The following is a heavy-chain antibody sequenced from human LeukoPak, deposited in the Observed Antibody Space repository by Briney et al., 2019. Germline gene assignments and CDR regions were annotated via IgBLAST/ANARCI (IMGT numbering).Heavy chain of an antibody. CDR2: IGTSGNTI. CDR1: GFTFSVYI. V-gene: IGHV3-48*01. Sequence: GGSLSLSCAVSGFTFSVYIMNWVRQAPGKGLEWVSFIGTSGNTIYYADSVKGRFTVSRDNAKNSLYLQMNSLRAEDTAVYYCARDQWLDYWGQGTLVTVSS. J-gene: IGHJ4*02. CDR3: ARDQWLDY. D-gene: IGHD6-19*01.